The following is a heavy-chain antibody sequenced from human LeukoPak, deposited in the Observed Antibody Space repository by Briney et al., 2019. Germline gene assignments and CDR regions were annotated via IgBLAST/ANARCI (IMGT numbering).Heavy chain of an antibody. CDR1: GFTFSSYA. V-gene: IGHV3-30*04. D-gene: IGHD4-23*01. Sequence: PGGSLRLSCAASGFTFSSYAMHWVRQAPGKGLEWVAVISYDGSHKYYADSVKGRFTISRDNSKNTLYLQMNSLRAEDTAVYYCLRWSDYWGQGTLVTVSS. CDR2: ISYDGSHK. J-gene: IGHJ4*02. CDR3: LRWSDY.